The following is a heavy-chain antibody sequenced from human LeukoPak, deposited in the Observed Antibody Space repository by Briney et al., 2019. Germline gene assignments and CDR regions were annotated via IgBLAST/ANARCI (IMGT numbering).Heavy chain of an antibody. J-gene: IGHJ4*02. Sequence: PGGSLRLSCGASGFTFGTYWMHWVRQAPGKGLVWVSGINSDGGTTTYADSVKGRFTISRDNAKNSLYLQMNSLRADDTAVYYCARDEATMVRGHDYWGQGTLVTVSS. V-gene: IGHV3-74*01. CDR1: GFTFGTYW. D-gene: IGHD3-10*01. CDR3: ARDEATMVRGHDY. CDR2: INSDGGTT.